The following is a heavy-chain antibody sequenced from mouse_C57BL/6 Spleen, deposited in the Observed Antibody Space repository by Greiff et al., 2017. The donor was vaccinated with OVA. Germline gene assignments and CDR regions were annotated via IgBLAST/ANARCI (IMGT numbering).Heavy chain of an antibody. CDR1: GFSLTSYG. CDR3: ARGDYSNYGYFDV. V-gene: IGHV2-2*01. J-gene: IGHJ1*03. D-gene: IGHD2-5*01. Sequence: QVQLQQSGPGLVQPSQSLSITCTVSGFSLTSYGVHWVRQSPGKGLEWLGVIWSGGSTDYNAAFISRLSISKDNSKSQVFFKMNSLQADDTAIYYCARGDYSNYGYFDVWGTGTTVTVSS. CDR2: IWSGGST.